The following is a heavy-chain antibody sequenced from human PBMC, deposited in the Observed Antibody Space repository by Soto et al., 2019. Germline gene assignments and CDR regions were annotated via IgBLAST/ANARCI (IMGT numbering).Heavy chain of an antibody. CDR3: ARDKGLRFLEWLSPPNYYGMDV. D-gene: IGHD3-3*01. Sequence: SETLSLTCTVSGGSISSGGYYWSWIRQHPGKGLEWIGYIYYSGSTYYNPSLKSRVTISVDTSKNQFSLKLSSVTAADTAVYYCARDKGLRFLEWLSPPNYYGMDVWGQGTTVTVSS. V-gene: IGHV4-31*03. CDR2: IYYSGST. CDR1: GGSISSGGYY. J-gene: IGHJ6*02.